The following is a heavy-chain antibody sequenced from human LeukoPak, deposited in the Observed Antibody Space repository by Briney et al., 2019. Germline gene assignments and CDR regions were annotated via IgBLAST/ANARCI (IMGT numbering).Heavy chain of an antibody. D-gene: IGHD6-19*01. Sequence: PGGSLRLSCAASGFTFSDYYMSWIRQAPGKGLEWVSYISSSSSYTNYADSVKGRFTISRDSAKNSLYLQMNSLRAEDTAVYYCARAGEIAVADDWFDPWGQGTLVTVSS. CDR2: ISSSSSYT. V-gene: IGHV3-11*05. CDR1: GFTFSDYY. J-gene: IGHJ5*02. CDR3: ARAGEIAVADDWFDP.